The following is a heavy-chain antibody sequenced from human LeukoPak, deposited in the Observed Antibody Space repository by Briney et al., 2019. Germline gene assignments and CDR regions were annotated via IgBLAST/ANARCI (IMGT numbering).Heavy chain of an antibody. D-gene: IGHD5-18*01. Sequence: ASVKVSCKASGYTFISNYMHWVRQAPGKGLEWMGGFDPEDGETIYAQKFQGRVTMTEDTSTDTAYMELSSLRSEDTAVYYCATTRGYSYALDYWGQGTLVTVSS. CDR3: ATTRGYSYALDY. CDR1: GYTFISNY. J-gene: IGHJ4*02. V-gene: IGHV1-24*01. CDR2: FDPEDGET.